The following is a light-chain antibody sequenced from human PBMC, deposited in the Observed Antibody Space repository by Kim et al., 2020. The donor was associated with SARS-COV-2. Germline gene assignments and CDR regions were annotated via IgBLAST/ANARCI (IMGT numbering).Light chain of an antibody. J-gene: IGKJ1*01. CDR3: QQYYSTPLT. V-gene: IGKV4-1*01. CDR1: QSVLYSSNNKNY. Sequence: DIVMTQSPDSLAVSLGERATINCKSSQSVLYSSNNKNYLAWYQQKPGQPPKLLIYWASTRESGVPDRFSGSGSGTDFTLTISSLQAEDVAVDYCQQYYSTPLTFGQGTKVDIK. CDR2: WAS.